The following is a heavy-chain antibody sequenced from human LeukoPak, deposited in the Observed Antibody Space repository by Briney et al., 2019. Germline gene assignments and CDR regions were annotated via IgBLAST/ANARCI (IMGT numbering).Heavy chain of an antibody. D-gene: IGHD2-2*01. Sequence: GGSLRLSCAASGFTFSSYAMSWVRQAPGKGLEWVSAISGSGGSTYYADSVKGRFTISRDNAKNSLYLQMNSLRAVDTAVYYCARTKVVPAASVRWLDPWGQGTLVTVSS. CDR2: ISGSGGST. J-gene: IGHJ5*02. CDR1: GFTFSSYA. V-gene: IGHV3-23*01. CDR3: ARTKVVPAASVRWLDP.